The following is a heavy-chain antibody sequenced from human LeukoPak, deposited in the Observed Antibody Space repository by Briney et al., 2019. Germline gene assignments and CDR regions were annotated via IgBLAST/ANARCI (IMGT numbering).Heavy chain of an antibody. CDR1: GFTFSSYA. V-gene: IGHV3-23*01. CDR2: ISGSGGST. J-gene: IGHJ4*02. D-gene: IGHD3-10*01. Sequence: GGSLRLSCAASGFTFSSYAMSWVRQAPGKGLEWVSAISGSGGSTYYADSVKGRFTISRDNSKNTLYLQMNSLRAEDTAVYYCAKTHRPGSGNPYYFDYWGQGTLVTVSS. CDR3: AKTHRPGSGNPYYFDY.